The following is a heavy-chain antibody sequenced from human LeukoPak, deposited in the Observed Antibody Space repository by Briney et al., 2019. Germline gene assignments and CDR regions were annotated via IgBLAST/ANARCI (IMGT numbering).Heavy chain of an antibody. J-gene: IGHJ4*02. CDR1: GGTFSSYA. D-gene: IGHD3-10*01. CDR3: ARANYYGSGSYYNGHYFDY. Sequence: GASVKVSCKASGGTFSSYAISWVRQAPGQGLEWMGGIIPIFGTANYAQKFRGRVTITADKSTRTAYMELSSLRSEDTAVYYCARANYYGSGSYYNGHYFDYWGQGTLVTVSS. V-gene: IGHV1-69*06. CDR2: IIPIFGTA.